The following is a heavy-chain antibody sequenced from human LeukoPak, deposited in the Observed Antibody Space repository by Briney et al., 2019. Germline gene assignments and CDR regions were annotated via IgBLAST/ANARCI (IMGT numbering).Heavy chain of an antibody. D-gene: IGHD3-10*01. V-gene: IGHV3-7*01. CDR1: GFTLSKFW. Sequence: GGSLRLSCAASGFTLSKFWMSWVRQAPGKGLEWVANIKQDGSESNYIGSVRGRFTISRDNAKNSLNLQMNSLRAEDTAVYYCVRHGGSLDYWGQGTLVTVSS. J-gene: IGHJ4*02. CDR3: VRHGGSLDY. CDR2: IKQDGSES.